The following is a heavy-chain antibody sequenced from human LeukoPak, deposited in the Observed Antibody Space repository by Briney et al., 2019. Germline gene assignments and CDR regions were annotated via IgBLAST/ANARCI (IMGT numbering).Heavy chain of an antibody. CDR1: GYTFTGYY. J-gene: IGHJ6*02. Sequence: GASVKVSCKASGYTFTGYYMHWVRQAPGQGLEWMGRIIPIVGVTKYAQRVQGRITITADISTTTAYMELTSLRSGDSAVYCCVRSWGTYVDVLSEQFYYGMDVWGQGTTVTVSS. CDR2: IIPIVGVT. CDR3: VRSWGTYVDVLSEQFYYGMDV. D-gene: IGHD3-9*01. V-gene: IGHV1-2*02.